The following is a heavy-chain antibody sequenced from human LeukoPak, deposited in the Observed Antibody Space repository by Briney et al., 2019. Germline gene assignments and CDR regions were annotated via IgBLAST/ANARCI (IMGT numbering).Heavy chain of an antibody. V-gene: IGHV3-74*01. J-gene: IGHJ4*02. CDR2: INSDESST. CDR1: GFTFSTYW. D-gene: IGHD2-15*01. CDR3: AKSRRAYCSGGSCFGLWDH. Sequence: GGSLRLSCAASGFTFSTYWMHWVRQAPGKGLVWVSRINSDESSTTYADSVKGRFTISRDNAKNTLYLQMNSLRAEDTAVYYCAKSRRAYCSGGSCFGLWDHWGQGTLVTVSS.